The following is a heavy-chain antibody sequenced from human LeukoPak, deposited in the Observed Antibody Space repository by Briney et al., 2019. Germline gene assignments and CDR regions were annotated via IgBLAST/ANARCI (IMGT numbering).Heavy chain of an antibody. Sequence: PGGSLRLSCAASGFTFSSYAMSWVRQAPGKGLEWVSAISGSGGSTYYADSVKGRFTISRDNSKNTLYLQMNSLRAEDTAAYYCAKDRGPTYYDFWSGYYVGYFDYWGQGTLVTVSS. CDR3: AKDRGPTYYDFWSGYYVGYFDY. CDR2: ISGSGGST. D-gene: IGHD3-3*01. J-gene: IGHJ4*02. V-gene: IGHV3-23*01. CDR1: GFTFSSYA.